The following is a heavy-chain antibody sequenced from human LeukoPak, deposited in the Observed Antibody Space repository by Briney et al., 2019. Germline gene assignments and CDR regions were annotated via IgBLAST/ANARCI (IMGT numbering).Heavy chain of an antibody. CDR1: GFTVSSNY. CDR3: ARVDYYDSSGYDY. CDR2: IYSGGST. J-gene: IGHJ4*02. D-gene: IGHD3-22*01. Sequence: GGSLRLSCAASGFTVSSNYMSWVRQAPGKGLEWVSVIYSGGSTYYADSVKGRFTISRDSSKNTLYLQMNSLRAEDTAVYYCARVDYYDSSGYDYWGQGTLVTVSS. V-gene: IGHV3-53*01.